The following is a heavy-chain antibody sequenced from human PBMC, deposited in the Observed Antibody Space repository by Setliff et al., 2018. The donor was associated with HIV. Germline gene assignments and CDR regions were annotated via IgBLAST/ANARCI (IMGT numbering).Heavy chain of an antibody. V-gene: IGHV3-23*01. Sequence: GGSLRLSCAASGFTFSNYAMSWVRQAPGEGLEWVSAILSTGERTFYADSVKGRFTISRDNSKNTVYLQMNSLRAEDTAEYYCAKELAASGLGYFDSWGRGILVTVSP. CDR3: AKELAASGLGYFDS. D-gene: IGHD3-22*01. CDR2: ILSTGERT. CDR1: GFTFSNYA. J-gene: IGHJ4*02.